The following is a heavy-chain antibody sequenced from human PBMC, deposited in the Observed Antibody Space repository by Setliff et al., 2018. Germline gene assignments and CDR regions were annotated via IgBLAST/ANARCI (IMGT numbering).Heavy chain of an antibody. CDR2: IIPLFGTT. CDR1: GGNFNNYA. CDR3: ARGYQVTPPRADASDI. J-gene: IGHJ3*02. V-gene: IGHV1-69*13. Sequence: ALVKVSCKASGGNFNNYAINWVRQAPGQGLEWVGRIIPLFGTTNFAQEFQGRVTITADESTETTYMDLTSLRSEDTAVYYCARGYQVTPPRADASDIWGQGTLVTVSS. D-gene: IGHD2-2*01.